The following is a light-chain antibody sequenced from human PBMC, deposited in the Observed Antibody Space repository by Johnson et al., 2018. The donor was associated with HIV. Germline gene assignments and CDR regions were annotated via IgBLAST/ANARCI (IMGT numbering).Light chain of an antibody. V-gene: IGLV1-51*02. Sequence: QPVLTQPPSVSAAPGQRVTISCSGRGSNIGSHYVSWYQQLPGTAPKLLIFENDKRPSGIPDRFSGSKSGTSATLGITGLQAGDEADYYCGTWANSLSIGYVCGTGTKVTVL. CDR3: GTWANSLSIGYV. CDR2: END. CDR1: GSNIGSHY. J-gene: IGLJ1*01.